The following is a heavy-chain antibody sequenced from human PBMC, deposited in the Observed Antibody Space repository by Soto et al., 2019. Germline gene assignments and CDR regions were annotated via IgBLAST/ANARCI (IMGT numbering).Heavy chain of an antibody. CDR3: ARARIRVATIRRGAFDT. J-gene: IGHJ3*02. D-gene: IGHD5-12*01. V-gene: IGHV3-33*01. CDR1: GFTFSSYG. Sequence: GGSLRLSCAASGFTFSSYGMHWVRQAPGKGLEWVAVIWYDGSNKYYADSVKGRLTISRDNSKNTMYLQMNSLRAEDTAVYYCARARIRVATIRRGAFDTWGQGTMVTVS. CDR2: IWYDGSNK.